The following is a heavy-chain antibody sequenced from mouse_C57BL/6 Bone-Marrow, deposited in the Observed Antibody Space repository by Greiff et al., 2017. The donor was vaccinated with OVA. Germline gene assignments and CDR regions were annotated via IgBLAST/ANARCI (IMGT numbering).Heavy chain of an antibody. Sequence: VQLQQSGPELVKPGASVKISCKASGYTFTDYYMNWVKQSHGKSLEWIGDINPNNGGTSYNQKFKGKATLTVDKSSSTAYMELRSLTSEDSAVYYCARCGTGDYWGQGTSVTVSS. D-gene: IGHD3-3*01. CDR1: GYTFTDYY. V-gene: IGHV1-26*01. J-gene: IGHJ4*01. CDR3: ARCGTGDY. CDR2: INPNNGGT.